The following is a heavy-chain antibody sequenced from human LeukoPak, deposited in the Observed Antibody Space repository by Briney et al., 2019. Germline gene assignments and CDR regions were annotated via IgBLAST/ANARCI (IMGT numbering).Heavy chain of an antibody. CDR3: ARVWGPAVDY. D-gene: IGHD3-16*01. CDR2: ISGRGTST. CDR1: GFTFSNYV. Sequence: PGGSLRLSCVASGFTFSNYVMNWVRQAPGKGLECVSSISGRGTSTYYADSVKGRFTISRDNAKNSLYLQMNSLRAEDTALYHCARVWGPAVDYWGQGILVTVSS. J-gene: IGHJ4*02. V-gene: IGHV3-23*01.